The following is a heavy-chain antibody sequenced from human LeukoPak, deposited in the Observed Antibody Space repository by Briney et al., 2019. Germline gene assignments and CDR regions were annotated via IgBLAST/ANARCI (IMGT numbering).Heavy chain of an antibody. D-gene: IGHD3-22*01. Sequence: GGSLRLSCAASGFTFSDAWMNWGRQAPGKELEWVVRIKSKADGGTIDYAAPVKGRFTLSRDNSKNTVYMQMNSLKTENTAVYYCSYYYDSSGYVDYWGQGTLVTVSS. CDR1: GFTFSDAW. J-gene: IGHJ4*02. CDR2: IKSKADGGTI. CDR3: SYYYDSSGYVDY. V-gene: IGHV3-15*01.